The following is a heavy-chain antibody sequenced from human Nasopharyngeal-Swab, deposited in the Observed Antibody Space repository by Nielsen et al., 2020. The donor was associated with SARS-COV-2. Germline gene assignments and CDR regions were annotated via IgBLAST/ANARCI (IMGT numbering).Heavy chain of an antibody. D-gene: IGHD6-13*01. CDR2: IKSDGSST. J-gene: IGHJ6*02. CDR3: ARESIAAAGPGMDV. CDR1: GFIFSSYW. V-gene: IGHV3-74*01. Sequence: GESLKISCAASGFIFSSYWMHWVRQALGKGLVWVSRIKSDGSSTSYADSVKGRFTISRDNAKNTLFLQMNSLRAEDTAVYYCARESIAAAGPGMDVWGQGTTVTVSS.